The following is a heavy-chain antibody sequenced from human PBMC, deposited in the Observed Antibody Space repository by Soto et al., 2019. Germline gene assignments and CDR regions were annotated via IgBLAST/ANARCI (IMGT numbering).Heavy chain of an antibody. CDR3: ALSLVPTYYYYGMDV. J-gene: IGHJ6*02. D-gene: IGHD2-2*01. Sequence: GESLKISCKGSGYSFTSYWISWVRQMPGKGLEWMGRIDPGDSYTNYSPSFQGHVTISADKSISTAYLQWSSLKASDTAMYYCALSLVPTYYYYGMDVWGQGTTVTVSS. CDR2: IDPGDSYT. V-gene: IGHV5-10-1*01. CDR1: GYSFTSYW.